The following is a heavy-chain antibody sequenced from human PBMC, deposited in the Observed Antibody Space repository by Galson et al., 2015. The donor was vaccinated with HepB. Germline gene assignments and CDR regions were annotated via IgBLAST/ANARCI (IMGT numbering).Heavy chain of an antibody. CDR3: ARGGYSYGKFDD. D-gene: IGHD5-18*01. CDR2: ISGDNANT. J-gene: IGHJ4*02. Sequence: SVKVSCKASGYTFSRSGISWVRQAPGQGLEWMGWISGDNANTNYAQKLQGRVTMTTDTSTSTAYMELTSLRSDDTAVYYCARGGYSYGKFDDWGQGTLVTVSS. CDR1: GYTFSRSG. V-gene: IGHV1-18*01.